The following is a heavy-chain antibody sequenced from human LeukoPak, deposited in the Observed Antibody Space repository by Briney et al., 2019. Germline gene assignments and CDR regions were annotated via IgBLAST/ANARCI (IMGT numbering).Heavy chain of an antibody. D-gene: IGHD5-24*01. J-gene: IGHJ3*02. CDR2: IIPIFGTA. CDR1: GCTFSSYP. V-gene: IGHV1-69*05. CDR3: ARQRQRDGYNRGIAFDI. Sequence: SVKVSCKDSGCTFSSYPISWVRQAPGQGLEWMGRIIPIFGTANYAQKFQGRVTITTDESTSTAYMELSSLRSEDTAVYYCARQRQRDGYNRGIAFDIWGQGTMVTVSS.